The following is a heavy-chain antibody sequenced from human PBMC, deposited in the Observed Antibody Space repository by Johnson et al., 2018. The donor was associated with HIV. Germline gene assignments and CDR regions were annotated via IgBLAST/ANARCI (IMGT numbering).Heavy chain of an antibody. CDR3: ASPKTPTRVVRGAFDI. Sequence: QVQLVESGGGLVQPGGSLRLSCAASGFTFSDYYMSWIRQAPGKGLEWVSYISSSGSTIYYADSVKGRFTLSRDNTKNSLYLQMNRLRAEDTAVYYCASPKTPTRVVRGAFDIWGQGTMVTVSS. D-gene: IGHD3-10*01. CDR1: GFTFSDYY. CDR2: ISSSGSTI. V-gene: IGHV3-11*04. J-gene: IGHJ3*02.